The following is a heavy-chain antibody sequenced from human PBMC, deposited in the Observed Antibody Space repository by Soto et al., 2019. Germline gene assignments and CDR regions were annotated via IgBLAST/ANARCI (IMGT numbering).Heavy chain of an antibody. CDR3: AKDLLQATVTTGGAFDI. J-gene: IGHJ3*02. V-gene: IGHV3-30*18. Sequence: PVLSLILCNGASGVTCRSYCVHWVRQPPGKGLEWVAVISYDGSNKYYADSVKGRFTISRDNSKNTLYLQMNSLRAEDTAVYYCAKDLLQATVTTGGAFDIWGQGTMVTVSS. CDR2: ISYDGSNK. CDR1: GVTCRSYC. D-gene: IGHD4-17*01.